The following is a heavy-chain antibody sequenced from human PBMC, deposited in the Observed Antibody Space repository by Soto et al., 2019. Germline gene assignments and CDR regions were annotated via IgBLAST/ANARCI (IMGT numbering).Heavy chain of an antibody. CDR1: GGTFSSYA. J-gene: IGHJ6*02. D-gene: IGHD4-4*01. CDR3: ASPPGSNRYYYGMDV. V-gene: IGHV1-69*12. CDR2: IIPIFGTA. Sequence: QVQLVQSGAEVKKPGSSVKVSCKASGGTFSSYAISWVRQAPGQGLEWMGGIIPIFGTANYAQKFQGRVTITADESTSTADLARRRLRSEDTAVYFCASPPGSNRYYYGMDVWGQGTTVTVSS.